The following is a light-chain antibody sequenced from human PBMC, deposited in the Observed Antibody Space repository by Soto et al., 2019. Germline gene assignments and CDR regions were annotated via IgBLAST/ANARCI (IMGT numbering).Light chain of an antibody. CDR3: QQRSNWPSIT. V-gene: IGKV3-11*01. CDR2: GAS. CDR1: QSISSN. J-gene: IGKJ5*01. Sequence: EIVMTQSPATLSVSPGERATLSCWASQSISSNLAWYQQKAGQAPRLLIYGASNRATGIPDRFSGSGSGTDFTLTISRLEPEDFAVYFCQQRSNWPSITFGQGTRLEIK.